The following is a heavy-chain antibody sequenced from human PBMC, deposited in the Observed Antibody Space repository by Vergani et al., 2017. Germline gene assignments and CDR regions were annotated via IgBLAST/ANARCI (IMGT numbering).Heavy chain of an antibody. J-gene: IGHJ5*02. V-gene: IGHV3-30*18. CDR3: AKDSIYVGFDP. CDR2: ISYDGSNK. CDR1: GFTFSSYG. D-gene: IGHD5/OR15-5a*01. Sequence: QVQLVESGGGVVQPGRSLRLSCAASGFTFSSYGMHWVRQAPGKGLEWVAVISYDGSNKYYADSVKGRFTISRDNSKNTLYLQMNSLRAEDTAVYYCAKDSIYVGFDPWGQGTLVTVSS.